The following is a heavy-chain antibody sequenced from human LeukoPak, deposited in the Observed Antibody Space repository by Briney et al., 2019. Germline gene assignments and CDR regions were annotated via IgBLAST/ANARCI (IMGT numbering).Heavy chain of an antibody. CDR3: ARGAPRGDMVQSDYYYFYYLDV. V-gene: IGHV4-34*01. CDR1: GGSFSGYY. CDR2: INHSGST. D-gene: IGHD3-10*01. Sequence: SETLSLTCAVYGGSFSGYYWSWIRQPPGKGLEWIGEINHSGSTNYNPSLKSRVTISVDTSKNQFSLKLTSVTAADTAVYYCARGAPRGDMVQSDYYYFYYLDVWGKGTTVTVSS. J-gene: IGHJ6*03.